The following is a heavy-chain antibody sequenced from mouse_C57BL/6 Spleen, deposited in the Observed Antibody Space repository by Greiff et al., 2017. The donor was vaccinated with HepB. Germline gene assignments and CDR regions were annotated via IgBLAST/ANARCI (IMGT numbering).Heavy chain of an antibody. CDR2: IHPNSGST. J-gene: IGHJ4*01. Sequence: QVQLQQPGAELVKPGASVKLSCTASGYTFTSYWMHWVKQRPGQGLEWIGMIHPNSGSTNYNEKFKSKATLTVDKSSSTAYMQLSSLTSEDSAVYYCASGVYDGAMDYWGQGTSVTVSS. CDR1: GYTFTSYW. D-gene: IGHD2-12*01. CDR3: ASGVYDGAMDY. V-gene: IGHV1-64*01.